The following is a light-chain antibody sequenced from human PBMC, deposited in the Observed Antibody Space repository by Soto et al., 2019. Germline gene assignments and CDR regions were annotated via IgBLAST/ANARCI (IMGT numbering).Light chain of an antibody. Sequence: QSVLTQSPSASASLGASVKLTCTLSSGHSTYAIAWHQQLPEKGPRYLMKLNSDGSHIKGAGIPDRFSGSSSGAERYLTMSSHQVDAEVDYSCQAWDTGFFCVFGGGTKLTVL. J-gene: IGLJ3*02. CDR1: SGHSTYA. CDR2: LNSDGSH. CDR3: QAWDTGFFCV. V-gene: IGLV4-69*01.